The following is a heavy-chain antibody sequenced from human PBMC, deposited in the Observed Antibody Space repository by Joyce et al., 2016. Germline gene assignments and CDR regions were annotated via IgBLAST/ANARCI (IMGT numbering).Heavy chain of an antibody. J-gene: IGHJ4*02. Sequence: QVQLVESGGGLVQPGRSLRLSCAGSTFSFSYFAMHWVRQAPGKGLELVAFISSDADIQHYADSVKGRFTISRDNSLNTLFLQMNRLRAEDTARYYCARIPGSSYYQPFDYWGQGTQVTVSS. CDR3: ARIPGSSYYQPFDY. CDR2: ISSDADIQ. CDR1: TFSFSYFA. D-gene: IGHD3-22*01. V-gene: IGHV3-30-3*01.